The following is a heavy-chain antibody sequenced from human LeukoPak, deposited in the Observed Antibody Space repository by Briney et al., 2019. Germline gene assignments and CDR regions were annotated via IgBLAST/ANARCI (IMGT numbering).Heavy chain of an antibody. V-gene: IGHV3-23*01. Sequence: RGSLRLSCAASGFTFSRYAMSWVRQAPGKGLEWVCGSSSGGSPYYADSVEGRFTVSRDNSKTTFYLEISSLRAEDTAVYYCAKKSRDGYPPFDYLGQGTLVTVS. CDR1: GFTFSRYA. J-gene: IGHJ4*02. D-gene: IGHD5-24*01. CDR2: SSSGGSP. CDR3: AKKSRDGYPPFDY.